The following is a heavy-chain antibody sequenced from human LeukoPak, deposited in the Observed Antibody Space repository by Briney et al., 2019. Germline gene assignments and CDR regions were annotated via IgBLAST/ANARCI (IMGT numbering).Heavy chain of an antibody. CDR2: IIDSGDIT. D-gene: IGHD3-16*01. Sequence: GGSLRLSCAASGFTFTSQAVSWVRQAPGKGLEWVSGIIDSGDITYYANSVKGRFTISRDNSKNTLYLQMNSLRAEDTAVYYCAKLGGQEVYNYYVGVWGKGTTVAVSS. V-gene: IGHV3-23*01. J-gene: IGHJ6*03. CDR1: GFTFTSQA. CDR3: AKLGGQEVYNYYVGV.